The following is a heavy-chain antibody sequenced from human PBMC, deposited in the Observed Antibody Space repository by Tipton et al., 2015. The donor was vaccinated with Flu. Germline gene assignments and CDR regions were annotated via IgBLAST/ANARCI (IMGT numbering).Heavy chain of an antibody. V-gene: IGHV3-7*01. Sequence: SLRLSCAASGFTFSTYWMNWLRQAPGKGLEWVANINQDGSEKYSVESVKGRFTISRDNARNSLYLQMNSLRAEDTAVYHCARFAGGPWGQGSLVTVSS. D-gene: IGHD3-16*01. CDR1: GFTFSTYW. CDR3: ARFAGGP. J-gene: IGHJ5*02. CDR2: INQDGSEK.